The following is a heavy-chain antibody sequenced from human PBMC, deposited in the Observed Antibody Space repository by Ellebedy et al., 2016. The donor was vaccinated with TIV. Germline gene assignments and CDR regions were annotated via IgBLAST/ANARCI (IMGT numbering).Heavy chain of an antibody. D-gene: IGHD3-3*01. CDR1: GGSISSSNW. V-gene: IGHV4-4*02. CDR2: IYHSGST. CDR3: ARELKYYDFWSGKKDYFDY. J-gene: IGHJ4*02. Sequence: SETLSLXXAVSGGSISSSNWWSWVRQPPGKGLEWIGEIYHSGSTNYNPSLKSRVTISVDKSKNQFSLKLSSVTAADTAVYYCARELKYYDFWSGKKDYFDYWGQGTLVTVSS.